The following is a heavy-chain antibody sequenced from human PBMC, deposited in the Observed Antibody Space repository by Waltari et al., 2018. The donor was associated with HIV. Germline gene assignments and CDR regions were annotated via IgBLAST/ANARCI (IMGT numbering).Heavy chain of an antibody. CDR2: ISYDVSNK. CDR3: AKDYFVVVTAAGPFDP. V-gene: IGHV3-30*18. Sequence: QVKLVESGGGVVQPARSLRLSCAASGFSFSSYGMHWVRQAPGKGLGWVAVISYDVSNKYYSDSVKGRFTISRDNSKNTLYLQMNSLRAEDTAVYYCAKDYFVVVTAAGPFDPWGHGTLVTVSS. CDR1: GFSFSSYG. J-gene: IGHJ5*02. D-gene: IGHD2-21*02.